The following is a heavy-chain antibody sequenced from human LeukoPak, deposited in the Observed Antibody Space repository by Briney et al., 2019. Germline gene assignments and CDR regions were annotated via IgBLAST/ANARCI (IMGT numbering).Heavy chain of an antibody. CDR2: ICGGGGVT. Sequence: GGSLRLSCAASGFIFSNYAMNWVRQAPGKGLEWVSVICGGGGVTFYADSVKDRFTISRDNSKNTLYLQMNSLRAEDTAVYYCARDFVPVGDYYYGMDVWGQGTTVTVSS. D-gene: IGHD2-2*01. CDR3: ARDFVPVGDYYYGMDV. CDR1: GFIFSNYA. J-gene: IGHJ6*02. V-gene: IGHV3-23*01.